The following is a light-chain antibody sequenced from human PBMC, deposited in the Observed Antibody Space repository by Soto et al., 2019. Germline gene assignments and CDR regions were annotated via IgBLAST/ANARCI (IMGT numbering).Light chain of an antibody. J-gene: IGLJ1*01. V-gene: IGLV2-14*01. CDR2: DVS. CDR3: SSYTSSSTLYV. Sequence: SVLTQPPSASGSPGQSVTISCTGNSSEFGGYNYVSWYQQHPGKAPKLMIYDVSNRPSGVSNRFSGSKSGNTASLTISGLQAEDEADYYCSSYTSSSTLYVFGTGTKVTVL. CDR1: SSEFGGYNY.